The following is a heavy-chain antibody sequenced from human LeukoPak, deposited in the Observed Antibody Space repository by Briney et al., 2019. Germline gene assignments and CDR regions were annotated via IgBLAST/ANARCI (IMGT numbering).Heavy chain of an antibody. D-gene: IGHD2-2*01. CDR1: GGSITNLNFY. J-gene: IGHJ3*02. V-gene: IGHV4-61*02. CDR2: IYTSGGT. Sequence: PSQTLSLTCTVSGGSITNLNFYWAWIRQPAGKRLEWIGRIYTSGGTNYNPSLKSRVTMSVDKSKNQISLKLASLTAADTALYYCAGRGSSSGTFDIWGPGTFVTVSS. CDR3: AGRGSSSGTFDI.